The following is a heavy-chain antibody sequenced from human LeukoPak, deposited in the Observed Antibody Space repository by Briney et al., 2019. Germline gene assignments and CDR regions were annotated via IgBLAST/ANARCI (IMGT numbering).Heavy chain of an antibody. V-gene: IGHV3-53*01. J-gene: IGHJ4*02. Sequence: PGGSLRLSCAASGFTVSSNYMSWVRQAPGKGLEWVSVIYSGGSTHYADSVKGRFTISRDNSKNTLYLQMNSLRAEDTAVYYCARSYSSGWYYFDYWGKGTLVTVSS. D-gene: IGHD6-19*01. CDR1: GFTVSSNY. CDR2: IYSGGST. CDR3: ARSYSSGWYYFDY.